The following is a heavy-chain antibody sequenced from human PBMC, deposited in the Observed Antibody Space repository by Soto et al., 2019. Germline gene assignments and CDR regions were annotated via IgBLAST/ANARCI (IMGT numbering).Heavy chain of an antibody. CDR3: ARENRYXYFDV. V-gene: IGHV3-53*01. Sequence: GGSLRLSCAASGFTVSSNYMSWVRQAPGKGLQWVSVIYRSGSTYYEDSVKGRFTVSRDNPKNTLYLQMNSLRVEDKAVYYCARENRYXYFDVWGQGTQXTXS. J-gene: IGHJ4*02. CDR1: GFTVSSNY. D-gene: IGHD1-20*01. CDR2: IYRSGST.